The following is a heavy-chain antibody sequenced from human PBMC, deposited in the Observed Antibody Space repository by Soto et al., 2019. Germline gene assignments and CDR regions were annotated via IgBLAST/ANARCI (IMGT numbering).Heavy chain of an antibody. V-gene: IGHV1-18*04. Sequence: ASVKVSCKASGYTFTSYGISWVRQAPGQGLEWMGWISAYNGNTNYAQKLQGRVTMTTDTSTSTAYMELRSLRSDDTAVYYCARLFNYDFWSGYYAAYYYYYGMDVWRQRTTVTVSS. D-gene: IGHD3-3*01. CDR3: ARLFNYDFWSGYYAAYYYYYGMDV. CDR2: ISAYNGNT. CDR1: GYTFTSYG. J-gene: IGHJ6*02.